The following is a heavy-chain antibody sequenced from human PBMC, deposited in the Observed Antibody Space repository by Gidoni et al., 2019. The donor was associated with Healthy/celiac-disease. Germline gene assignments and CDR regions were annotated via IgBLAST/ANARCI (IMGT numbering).Heavy chain of an antibody. CDR2: ISGSGGST. J-gene: IGHJ2*01. Sequence: EVQLLESGGGLVQPGGSLRLSCAASGFTFISYAMSWVRQAPGKGLEWVSAISGSGGSTYYADSVKGRFTIFRDNSKNTLYLQMNSLRAEDTAVYYCAKDRYDSSGYYPYWYFDLWGRGTLVTVSS. D-gene: IGHD3-22*01. CDR3: AKDRYDSSGYYPYWYFDL. V-gene: IGHV3-23*01. CDR1: GFTFISYA.